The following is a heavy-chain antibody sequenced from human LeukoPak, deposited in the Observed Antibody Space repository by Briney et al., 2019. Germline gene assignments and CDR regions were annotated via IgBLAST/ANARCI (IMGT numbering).Heavy chain of an antibody. J-gene: IGHJ4*02. Sequence: GRSLRLSCAASGFTFDDYAMHWVRQAPGKGLEWVSGISWNSGSIGYADSVKGRFTISRDNAKNTLYLQMNSLRAEDTAVYYCARDMPWYYDSSGYYPDYWGQGTLVTVSS. CDR2: ISWNSGSI. CDR3: ARDMPWYYDSSGYYPDY. CDR1: GFTFDDYA. D-gene: IGHD3-22*01. V-gene: IGHV3-9*01.